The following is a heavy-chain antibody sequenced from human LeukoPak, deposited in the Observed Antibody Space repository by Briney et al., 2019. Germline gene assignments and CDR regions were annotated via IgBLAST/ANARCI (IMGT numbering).Heavy chain of an antibody. V-gene: IGHV3-23*01. J-gene: IGHJ4*02. CDR2: ISGSGSTI. CDR3: ARPPYSSSWYLDY. Sequence: GGSLRLSCAASGFTFSSYAMSWVRQAPGKGLEWVSAISGSGSTIYYADSVKGRFTISRDNAKNSLYLQMNSLRAEDTAVYYCARPPYSSSWYLDYWGQGTLVTVSS. CDR1: GFTFSSYA. D-gene: IGHD6-13*01.